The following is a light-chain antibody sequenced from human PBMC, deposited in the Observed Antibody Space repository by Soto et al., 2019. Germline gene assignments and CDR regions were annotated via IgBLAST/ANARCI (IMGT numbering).Light chain of an antibody. CDR2: DAS. CDR3: QQSNNWPKS. J-gene: IGKJ1*01. V-gene: IGKV3-15*01. CDR1: QSVGSN. Sequence: EIVMTQSPDTLSVSPGETATISCRARQSVGSNLAWYQQKPGQAPRLLISDASTRAAGLPARFSGSGSGTEFTLTISSLQSEDFAVYYCQQSNNWPKSFGQGTKV.